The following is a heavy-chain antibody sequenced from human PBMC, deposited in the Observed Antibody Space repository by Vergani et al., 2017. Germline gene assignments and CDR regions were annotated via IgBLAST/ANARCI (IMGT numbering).Heavy chain of an antibody. CDR1: GFTFSSYA. V-gene: IGHV3-33*01. CDR2: TWYDGNNK. J-gene: IGHJ5*02. Sequence: VQLLQSEGAVVQPGGSLRLSCVASGFTFSSYAMSWVRQAHGQGLEWVAVTWYDGNNKQYADSVKGRFTISRDNSKSTMYLQMNSLRDEDTGVYYCARDLRLLYNRFDPWGQGTLVTVSS. CDR3: ARDLRLLYNRFDP. D-gene: IGHD1-14*01.